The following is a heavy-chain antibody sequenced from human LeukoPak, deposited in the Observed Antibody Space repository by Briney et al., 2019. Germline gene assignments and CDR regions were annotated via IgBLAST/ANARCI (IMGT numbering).Heavy chain of an antibody. D-gene: IGHD2-2*02. CDR3: ARGAATAATPFDY. V-gene: IGHV4-59*01. J-gene: IGHJ4*02. CDR2: IYYSGST. CDR1: GGSISSYY. Sequence: TETLSLTCTVSGGSISSYYWSWIRQPPGKGLEWIGYIYYSGSTNYNPSLKSRVTISVDTSKSQFSLKLSSVTAADTAVYYCARGAATAATPFDYWGQGTLVTVSS.